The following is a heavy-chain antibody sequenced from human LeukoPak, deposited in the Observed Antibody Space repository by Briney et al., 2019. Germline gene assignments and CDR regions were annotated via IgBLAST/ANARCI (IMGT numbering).Heavy chain of an antibody. Sequence: ASVKVSCKASGYSFSSYGISWVRQAPGQGLEWMGWISAYNGNTNYAQRLQGRVTMTTDTSTSTVYMELSSLRSEDTAVYYCARAGYSYGYRDGYNSFDYWGQGTLVTVSS. CDR1: GYSFSSYG. CDR2: ISAYNGNT. V-gene: IGHV1-18*01. J-gene: IGHJ4*02. CDR3: ARAGYSYGYRDGYNSFDY. D-gene: IGHD5-18*01.